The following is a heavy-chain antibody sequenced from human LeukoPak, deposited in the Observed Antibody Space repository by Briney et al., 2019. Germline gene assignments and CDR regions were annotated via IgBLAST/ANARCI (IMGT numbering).Heavy chain of an antibody. CDR2: ISSSSSYI. CDR3: ARDILRYFDY. Sequence: GGSLRLSCAASGFTFSSYAMSWVRQAPGKGLEWVSSISSSSSYIYYADSVKGRFTISRDNAKNSLYLQMNSLRAEDTAVYYCARDILRYFDYWGQGTLVTVSS. CDR1: GFTFSSYA. V-gene: IGHV3-21*04. D-gene: IGHD3-9*01. J-gene: IGHJ4*02.